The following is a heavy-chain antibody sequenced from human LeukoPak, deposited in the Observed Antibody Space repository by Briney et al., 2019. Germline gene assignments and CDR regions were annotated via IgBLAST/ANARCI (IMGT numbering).Heavy chain of an antibody. CDR3: TREGRASHSGY. Sequence: SETLPLTCTVSGGSISNFYWTWIRQPAGRGLEWIGRINTSGNTNYNPSLKSRVTMSVDTSKNQFSLKLTSLTAADTAIYYCTREGRASHSGYWGQGTLVTVSS. D-gene: IGHD6-13*01. J-gene: IGHJ4*02. CDR2: INTSGNT. CDR1: GGSISNFY. V-gene: IGHV4-4*07.